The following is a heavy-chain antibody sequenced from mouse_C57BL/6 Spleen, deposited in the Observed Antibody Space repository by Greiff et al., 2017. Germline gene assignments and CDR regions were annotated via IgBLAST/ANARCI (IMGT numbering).Heavy chain of an antibody. D-gene: IGHD2-5*01. CDR1: GYAFSSSW. J-gene: IGHJ1*03. CDR3: ARAYYSSHWYFEV. Sequence: QVQLQQSGPELVKPGASVKISCKASGYAFSSSWMNWVKQRPGQGLEWIGRIDPGDGDTNYNGKFKGKATLTADKSSSTAYMQLSSLTSEDSAVYYCARAYYSSHWYFEVWGTGTTVTVSS. CDR2: IDPGDGDT. V-gene: IGHV1-82*01.